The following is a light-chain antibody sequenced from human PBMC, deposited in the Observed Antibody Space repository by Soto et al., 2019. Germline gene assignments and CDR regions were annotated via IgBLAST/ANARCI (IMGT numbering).Light chain of an antibody. CDR1: QSVTSTY. CDR3: QQYGSSPLVT. Sequence: EIVLTQSPGTLSLSPGERDTLSCRASQSVTSTYLAWYQQKPGQAPRLLIYVASTRATGIPARFSGSGSGTDFTLTISRLEPEDFAVYYCQQYGSSPLVTFGQGTKVDIK. J-gene: IGKJ1*01. CDR2: VAS. V-gene: IGKV3-20*01.